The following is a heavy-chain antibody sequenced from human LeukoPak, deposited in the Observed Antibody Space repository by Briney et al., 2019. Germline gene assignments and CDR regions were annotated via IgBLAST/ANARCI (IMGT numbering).Heavy chain of an antibody. D-gene: IGHD3-3*01. CDR3: ARDRSDFSLLYHYFYMDV. Sequence: GGSLRLSCAASGLTISSHEMSWVRQAAGKGLEWISYISSSGNAIFYSDSVKGRFTISRDNVKNSLYLQMNSLRVEDTAIYYCARDRSDFSLLYHYFYMDVWGKGTTVTVSS. CDR1: GLTISSHE. CDR2: ISSSGNAI. V-gene: IGHV3-48*03. J-gene: IGHJ6*03.